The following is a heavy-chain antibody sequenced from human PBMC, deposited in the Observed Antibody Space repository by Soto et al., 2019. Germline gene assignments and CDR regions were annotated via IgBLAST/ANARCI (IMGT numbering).Heavy chain of an antibody. CDR3: AGGGHPPRGIYYYGMDV. CDR2: IIPIFGTA. Sequence: QVQLVQSGAEVKKPGSSVKVSCKASGGTFSSYAISWVRQAPGQGLEWMGGIIPIFGTANYAQKCQGRVTITADESTSTAYMELRSLRSEDTAEYYCAGGGHPPRGIYYYGMDVWGQGTTVTVSS. D-gene: IGHD1-20*01. CDR1: GGTFSSYA. V-gene: IGHV1-69*12. J-gene: IGHJ6*02.